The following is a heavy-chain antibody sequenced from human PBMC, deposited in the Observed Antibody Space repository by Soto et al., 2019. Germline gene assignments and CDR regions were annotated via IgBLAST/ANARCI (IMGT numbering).Heavy chain of an antibody. V-gene: IGHV4-34*01. D-gene: IGHD3-3*01. CDR2: INQSGGT. J-gene: IGHJ4*02. CDR1: GGSFSGYY. Sequence: SETLSLTCAVYGGSFSGYYWTWIRQTPGKGLEWIGEINQSGGTNYNPSLKSRVTISVDTSKNQFSLKLRSVTAADTAVYYCARPAWSCNRDYFDSWGQGTLVTVSS. CDR3: ARPAWSCNRDYFDS.